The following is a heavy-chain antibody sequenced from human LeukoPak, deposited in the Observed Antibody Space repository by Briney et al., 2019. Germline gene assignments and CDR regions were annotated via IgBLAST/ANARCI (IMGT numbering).Heavy chain of an antibody. V-gene: IGHV3-66*01. CDR2: IYSGGST. D-gene: IGHD2-2*01. CDR3: ARSSAYQLLFDY. CDR1: GFTFSGYS. J-gene: IGHJ4*02. Sequence: GGSLRLSCAASGFTFSGYSMNWVRQAPGKGLEWVSVIYSGGSTYCTDSVKDRFTISRDSSKNTLYLQMNSLRAEDTAVYYCARSSAYQLLFDYWGQGTLVTVSS.